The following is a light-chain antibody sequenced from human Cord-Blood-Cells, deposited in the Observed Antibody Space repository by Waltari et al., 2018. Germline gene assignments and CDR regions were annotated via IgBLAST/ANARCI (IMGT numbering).Light chain of an antibody. Sequence: QSALTQPASVSGSPGQPITISCTGTSSDVGSYNLVPWYQQHPGKAPKLMIYEGSKRPSGVSNRFSGSKSGNTASLTISGLQAEDEADYYCCSYAGSSTSVFGGGTKLTVL. CDR1: SSDVGSYNL. CDR2: EGS. CDR3: CSYAGSSTSV. V-gene: IGLV2-23*01. J-gene: IGLJ2*01.